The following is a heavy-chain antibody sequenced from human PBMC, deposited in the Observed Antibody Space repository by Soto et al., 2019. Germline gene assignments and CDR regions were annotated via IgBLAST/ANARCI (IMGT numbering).Heavy chain of an antibody. CDR2: ISCGGGRT. J-gene: IGHJ4*02. CDR3: AKTLLSTSWYGLHDY. Sequence: GGSLRLSCAASEFTFGSYSMSWVRQAPGKGLEWVATISCGGGRTYYADSVKGRFTMSRDNSRNTLHLQMNSLRVEDTALYYCAKTLLSTSWYGLHDYVSQGTLVTVSS. CDR1: EFTFGSYS. V-gene: IGHV3-23*01. D-gene: IGHD6-13*01.